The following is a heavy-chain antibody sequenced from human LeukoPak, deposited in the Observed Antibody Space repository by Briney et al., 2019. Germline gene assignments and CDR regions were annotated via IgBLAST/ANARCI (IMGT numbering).Heavy chain of an antibody. Sequence: PGGSLRLSCAVSGFDVKDNHMYWVRQGPRKGLEWVSIIYADGKAYYADSVKGRFTISRDTSENTLSLQMNSLRAEDTALYYCARGYSRAAFDIWGQGTVVAVSS. V-gene: IGHV3-53*01. CDR3: ARGYSRAAFDI. CDR2: IYADGKA. D-gene: IGHD2-15*01. J-gene: IGHJ3*02. CDR1: GFDVKDNH.